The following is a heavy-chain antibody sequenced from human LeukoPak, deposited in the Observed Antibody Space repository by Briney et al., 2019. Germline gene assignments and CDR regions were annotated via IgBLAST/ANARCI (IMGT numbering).Heavy chain of an antibody. J-gene: IGHJ6*04. CDR3: ARGPRCSSTSCYYYNYYYYGMDV. CDR2: IIPIFGTA. Sequence: GASVKVSCKASGGTSSSYAISWVRQAPGQGLEWMGGIIPIFGTANYAQKFQGRVTITADESTSTAYMELSSLRSEDTAVYYCARGPRCSSTSCYYYNYYYYGMDVWGRGTTVTVSS. CDR1: GGTSSSYA. V-gene: IGHV1-69*13. D-gene: IGHD2-2*01.